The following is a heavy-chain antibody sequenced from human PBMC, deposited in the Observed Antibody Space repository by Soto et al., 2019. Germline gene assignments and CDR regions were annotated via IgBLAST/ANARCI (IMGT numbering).Heavy chain of an antibody. D-gene: IGHD3-22*01. V-gene: IGHV3-11*03. CDR1: GFTFSDYY. J-gene: IGHJ5*02. CDR2: ISGSSDNT. CDR3: ATITMMT. Sequence: PGGSLSLSCAASGFTFSDYYMSWIRQAPGKGLEWLSYISGSSDNTNYADSVKGRFTISRDNAKKSLYLEMNSLRAEDTAVYYCATITMMTWGQGTLVTVSS.